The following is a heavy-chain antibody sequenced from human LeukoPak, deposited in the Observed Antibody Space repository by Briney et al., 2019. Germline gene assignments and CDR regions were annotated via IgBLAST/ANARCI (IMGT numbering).Heavy chain of an antibody. Sequence: GASVKVSCKASGYTFTGYYMHWVRQAPGQGLEWMGWINPNSGGTNYAQKFQGRVTMTRDTSISTAYMELSRLRSDDTAVYYCARVRYCGGDCGGYYYYYMDVWGKGTTVTVSS. D-gene: IGHD2-21*01. CDR2: INPNSGGT. CDR3: ARVRYCGGDCGGYYYYYMDV. J-gene: IGHJ6*03. CDR1: GYTFTGYY. V-gene: IGHV1-2*02.